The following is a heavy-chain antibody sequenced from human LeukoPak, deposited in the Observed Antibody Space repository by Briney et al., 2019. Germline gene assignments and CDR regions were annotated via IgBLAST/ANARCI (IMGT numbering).Heavy chain of an antibody. CDR3: ARLRYYYDSSGYYPFDY. Sequence: SETLSLTCTVSGGSISSYYWGWIRQPPGKGLEWIGSIYYSGSTYYNTSLKSRVTISVDTSKNQFSLKLSSVTAADTAVYYCARLRYYYDSSGYYPFDYWGQGTLVTVSS. CDR2: IYYSGST. D-gene: IGHD3-22*01. V-gene: IGHV4-39*01. CDR1: GGSISSYY. J-gene: IGHJ4*02.